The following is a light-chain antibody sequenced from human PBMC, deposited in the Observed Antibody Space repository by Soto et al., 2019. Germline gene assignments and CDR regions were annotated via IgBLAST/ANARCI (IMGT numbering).Light chain of an antibody. V-gene: IGLV2-14*01. CDR1: SSDVGGYNY. CDR3: SSYTSSSTYV. J-gene: IGLJ1*01. CDR2: EVS. Sequence: QSVLTQPASVSGSPGQSITLSCTGTSSDVGGYNYVSWYQQHPGKAPKLMIYEVSNRPSGVSNRFSGSKSGNTASLTISGLQAEDEADYYCSSYTSSSTYVFGTGTKLTV.